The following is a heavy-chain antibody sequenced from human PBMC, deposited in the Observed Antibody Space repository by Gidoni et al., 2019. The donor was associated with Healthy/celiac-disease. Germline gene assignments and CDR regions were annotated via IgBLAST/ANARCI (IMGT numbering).Heavy chain of an antibody. D-gene: IGHD2-2*02. J-gene: IGHJ6*02. V-gene: IGHV3-73*01. Sequence: AMHWVRQASGKGLEWVGRIRSKANNYATAYAASVKGRFIISRDDSKNTAYLQMNSLKSEDTAVYYCVAGGGCTSCYKGGYYYYYGMDVWGQGTTVTVSS. CDR1: A. CDR3: VAGGGCTSCYKGGYYYYYGMDV. CDR2: IRSKANNYAT.